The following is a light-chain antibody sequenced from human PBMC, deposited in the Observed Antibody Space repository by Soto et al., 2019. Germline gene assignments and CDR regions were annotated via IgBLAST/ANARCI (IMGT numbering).Light chain of an antibody. CDR2: DNN. CDR3: GTWDSSLSAGV. J-gene: IGLJ2*01. CDR1: SSNIGNHY. Sequence: QSVLTQPPSVSAAPGQKVTISCSGSSSNIGNHYVSWYQQLPGTAPKLLICDNNKRPSGIPDRFSGSKSGTSATLDITGLQTGDEADYYCGTWDSSLSAGVFGGGTKVTVL. V-gene: IGLV1-51*01.